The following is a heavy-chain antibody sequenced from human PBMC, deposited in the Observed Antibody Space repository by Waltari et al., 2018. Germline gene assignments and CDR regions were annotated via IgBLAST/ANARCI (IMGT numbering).Heavy chain of an antibody. D-gene: IGHD3-16*02. CDR2: MSYDGNDK. Sequence: QELLVESGGGVVQPGGSLRLSCAASGCMFSNYVMHWFRQAPGKGLEWVAIMSYDGNDKYYADSVKGRFTISRDNSKDTLYLQMNSLRTEDSAVYYCARVMKELSLKFALDVWGLGTLVTVSS. CDR3: ARVMKELSLKFALDV. CDR1: GCMFSNYV. V-gene: IGHV3-30-3*01. J-gene: IGHJ3*01.